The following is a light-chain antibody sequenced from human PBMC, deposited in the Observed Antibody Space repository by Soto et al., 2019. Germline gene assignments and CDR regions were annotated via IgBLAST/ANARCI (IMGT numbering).Light chain of an antibody. CDR2: AAS. J-gene: IGKJ3*01. CDR3: QQYGRSPRGT. CDR1: QSVSSSF. V-gene: IGKV3-20*01. Sequence: EIVLTQSPGTLSLSPGERATLSCRASQSVSSSFLAWYQQKPGQAPRLLIYAASSRATGIPDRFSGSGSGTDFTLTISRLEPEDFAVYYCQQYGRSPRGTFGPGTKVDIK.